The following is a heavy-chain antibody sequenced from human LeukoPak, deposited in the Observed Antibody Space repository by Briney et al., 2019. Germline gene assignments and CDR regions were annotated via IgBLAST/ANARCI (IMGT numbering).Heavy chain of an antibody. Sequence: GRSLRLSCAGSGFTFSNYAMSWVRQVPGKGLEWVSTISGSGGSTYYADSLKGRFTIFRDNSKNTLFLQMNSLRAEDTAVYYCAKERGNPSRLGSLDYWGQR. CDR2: ISGSGGST. CDR3: AKERGNPSRLGSLDY. D-gene: IGHD3-10*01. J-gene: IGHJ4*01. V-gene: IGHV3-23*01. CDR1: GFTFSNYA.